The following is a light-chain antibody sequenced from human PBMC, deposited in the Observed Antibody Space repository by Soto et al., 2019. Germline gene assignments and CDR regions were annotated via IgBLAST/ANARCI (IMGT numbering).Light chain of an antibody. V-gene: IGLV2-11*01. Sequence: SALTQPRSVSGSPGQSVTISCTGTSSDVGGYNYVSWYQQHPGKAPKLMIYDVSKRPPGVPDRFSGSKSGNTASLTISGLQAEDEADYYCCSYAGSYTLVFGTGTKVTVL. CDR3: CSYAGSYTLV. J-gene: IGLJ1*01. CDR2: DVS. CDR1: SSDVGGYNY.